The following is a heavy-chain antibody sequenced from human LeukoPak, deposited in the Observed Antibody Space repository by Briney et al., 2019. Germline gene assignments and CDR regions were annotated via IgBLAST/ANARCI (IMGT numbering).Heavy chain of an antibody. Sequence: VTVSRKASASTFTGYDIHWMRQPPAPGPAWMGWINPNTDGTNHAQKFRGRLTMTSETSINTAYIEQSRLRSDDAAVYYCARVLGDYDSNFDNWGQGTLVTVSS. V-gene: IGHV1-2*02. D-gene: IGHD2-21*02. CDR1: ASTFTGYD. J-gene: IGHJ4*02. CDR3: ARVLGDYDSNFDN. CDR2: INPNTDGT.